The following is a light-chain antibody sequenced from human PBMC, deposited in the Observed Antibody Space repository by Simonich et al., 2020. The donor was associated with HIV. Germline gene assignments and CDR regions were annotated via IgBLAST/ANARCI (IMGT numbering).Light chain of an antibody. V-gene: IGLV1-44*01. Sequence: QSVLTQPPSASGTPGQRVTISCSGSSSNIGRNTGNWYQQVPGTAPKHLIYSNNQRPSGVPDRFSGSKSGTSASLAISGLQSEDEADYYCAAWDDSLSGVFGGGTKLTVL. J-gene: IGLJ3*02. CDR1: SSNIGRNT. CDR3: AAWDDSLSGV. CDR2: SNN.